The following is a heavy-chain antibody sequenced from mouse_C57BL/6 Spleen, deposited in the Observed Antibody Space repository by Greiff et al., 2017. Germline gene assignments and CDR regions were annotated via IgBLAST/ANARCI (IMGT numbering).Heavy chain of an antibody. CDR3: FYDGSSYDVDY. CDR2: IDPSDSET. CDR1: GYTFTSYW. D-gene: IGHD1-1*01. J-gene: IGHJ2*01. V-gene: IGHV1-52*01. Sequence: QVQLQQPGAELVRPGSSVKLSCKASGYTFTSYWMHWVKQRPIQGLEWIGNIDPSDSETHYDQKFKDKATLTVDKSSSTAYMPLSSLTSEDSAVYYWFYDGSSYDVDYWGQGTTLTVSS.